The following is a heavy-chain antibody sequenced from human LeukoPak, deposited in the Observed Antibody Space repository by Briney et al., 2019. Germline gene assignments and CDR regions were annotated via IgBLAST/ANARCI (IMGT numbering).Heavy chain of an antibody. CDR3: AKGEAMVLFKLLFDY. CDR2: ISGSGGST. D-gene: IGHD5-18*01. V-gene: IGHV3-23*01. J-gene: IGHJ4*02. Sequence: LGGSLRLSCAASGFTFSSYAMSWVRQAPGKGLEWVSAISGSGGSTYYADSVKGRFTISRDNSKNTLYLQMNSLRAEDTAVYYCAKGEAMVLFKLLFDYWGQGTLVTVSS. CDR1: GFTFSSYA.